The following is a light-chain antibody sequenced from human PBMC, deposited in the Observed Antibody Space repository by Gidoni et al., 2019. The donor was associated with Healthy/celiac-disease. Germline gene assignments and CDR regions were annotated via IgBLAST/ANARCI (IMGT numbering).Light chain of an antibody. Sequence: ALTQPTSVSGSPGQSITISCTGTSSDVGGYNYVSWYQQHPGKAPTLMIYDVSNRPSGVSNRFSGSKSGNTASLTISGLQADDEADYYCSSYTSSSTWVFGGGTKLTVL. CDR3: SSYTSSSTWV. CDR2: DVS. CDR1: SSDVGGYNY. J-gene: IGLJ3*02. V-gene: IGLV2-14*03.